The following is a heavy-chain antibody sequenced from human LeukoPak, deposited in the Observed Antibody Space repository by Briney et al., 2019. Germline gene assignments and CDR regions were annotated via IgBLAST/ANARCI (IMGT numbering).Heavy chain of an antibody. J-gene: IGHJ6*02. CDR2: IKGDGIST. CDR3: ARTPYYYGMDV. CDR1: GFTFNNYE. Sequence: GRSLRLSCAASGFTFNNYEMSWVRQAPGKGLVWVSLIKGDGISTSYADSVKGRFTTSRDNAKNTLYLQMNSVRTEDTAVYYCARTPYYYGMDVWGQGTTVTVSS. V-gene: IGHV3-74*01.